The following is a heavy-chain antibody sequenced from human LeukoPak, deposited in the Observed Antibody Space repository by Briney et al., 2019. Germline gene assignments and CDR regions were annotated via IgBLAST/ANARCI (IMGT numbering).Heavy chain of an antibody. J-gene: IGHJ6*03. CDR2: INHRGST. V-gene: IGHV4-34*01. CDR1: GGSFSGYY. D-gene: IGHD1-20*01. Sequence: SETLSLTCAVYGGSFSGYYWSWIRQPPGKGLEWIGEINHRGSTNYNPSLKSRVTISVDTSKNQFSLKLSSVTAADTAVYYCARGGPYNWNYLYYYMDVWGKGTTVTVSS. CDR3: ARGGPYNWNYLYYYMDV.